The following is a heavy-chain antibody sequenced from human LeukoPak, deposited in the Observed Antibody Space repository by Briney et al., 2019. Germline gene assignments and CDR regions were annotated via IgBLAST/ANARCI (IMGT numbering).Heavy chain of an antibody. V-gene: IGHV3-30-3*01. CDR3: ARERVGTAETFDN. J-gene: IGHJ4*02. D-gene: IGHD1-26*01. CDR2: VSYDGSSP. CDR1: GFTFSNYV. Sequence: GRSLRLSCAASGFTFSNYVMHWVRQAPGKGLEWVAVVSYDGSSPYHADSVRGRFSISGDHSKNTVYLQMDSLGVEDTAVYYCARERVGTAETFDNWGQGTLVTVSS.